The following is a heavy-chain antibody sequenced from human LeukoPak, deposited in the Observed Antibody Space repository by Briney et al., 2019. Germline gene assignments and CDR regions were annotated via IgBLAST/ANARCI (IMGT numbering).Heavy chain of an antibody. CDR2: IYYSGST. J-gene: IGHJ4*02. D-gene: IGHD5-18*01. CDR3: ARLGLRHMDFDY. Sequence: SETLSLTCTVSGGSISSSIYYWGWIRQPPGKGLEWIGSIYYSGSTYYNPSLKSRVTISVDTSKNQFSLKLSSVTAADTAVYYCARLGLRHMDFDYRGQGTLVTVSS. V-gene: IGHV4-39*01. CDR1: GGSISSSIYY.